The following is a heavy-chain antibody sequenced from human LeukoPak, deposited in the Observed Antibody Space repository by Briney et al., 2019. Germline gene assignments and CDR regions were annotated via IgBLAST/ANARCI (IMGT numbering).Heavy chain of an antibody. Sequence: PGGSLRLSXAASGFTFSSYWVHWVRQAPGKGLVWVSRINSDGSSTSYADSVKGRFTISRDNAKNTLYLQMNSLRAEDTAVYYCARPPDCTNGVCYYSYFDYWGQGTLVTVSS. V-gene: IGHV3-74*01. D-gene: IGHD2-8*01. CDR1: GFTFSSYW. CDR2: INSDGSST. CDR3: ARPPDCTNGVCYYSYFDY. J-gene: IGHJ4*02.